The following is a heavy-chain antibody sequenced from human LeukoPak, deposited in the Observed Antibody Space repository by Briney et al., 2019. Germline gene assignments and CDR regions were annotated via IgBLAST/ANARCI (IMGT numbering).Heavy chain of an antibody. V-gene: IGHV3-74*01. J-gene: IGHJ3*02. CDR2: INSDGSST. D-gene: IGHD2-8*02. CDR3: ARDRLLASDAFVI. CDR1: GFTFSSYW. Sequence: GGSLRLSCAASGFTFSSYWMHWVRQAPGKGLVWVSRINSDGSSTSYADSVKGRFTISRDNAKNSLYLQMNSLRAEDTAVYYCARDRLLASDAFVIWGQGTMVTVSS.